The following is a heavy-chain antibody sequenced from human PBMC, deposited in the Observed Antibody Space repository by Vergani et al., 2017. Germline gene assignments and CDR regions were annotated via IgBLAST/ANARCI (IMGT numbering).Heavy chain of an antibody. Sequence: QVQLQESGPGLVKPSETLSLTCTVSGGSISSHYWSWIRQPPGKGLEWIGSIYHSGSTYYNPSLKSRVTISVDTSKNQFSLKLSSVTAADTAVYYCACTVTTDYYYMDVWGKGP. D-gene: IGHD4-17*01. CDR2: IYHSGST. J-gene: IGHJ6*03. CDR3: ACTVTTDYYYMDV. CDR1: GGSISSHY. V-gene: IGHV4-59*04.